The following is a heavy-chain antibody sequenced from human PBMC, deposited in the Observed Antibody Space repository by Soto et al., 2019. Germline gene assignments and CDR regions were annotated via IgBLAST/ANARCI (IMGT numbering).Heavy chain of an antibody. CDR3: TTHPVSTRDY. V-gene: IGHV3-73*01. CDR1: GFTFSCSA. J-gene: IGHJ4*02. Sequence: QPGGSLRLSCAASGFTFSCSAMHWVRQASGKGLEWVGRIRSKANSYATAYAASVKGRFTISRDDSKNTAYLQMNSLKTEDTAVYYCTTHPVSTRDYWGQGTLVTVSS. D-gene: IGHD4-17*01. CDR2: IRSKANSYAT.